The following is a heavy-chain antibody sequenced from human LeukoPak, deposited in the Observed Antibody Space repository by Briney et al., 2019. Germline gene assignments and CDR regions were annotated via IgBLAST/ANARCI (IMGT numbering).Heavy chain of an antibody. CDR1: DDSIRSSAYY. CDR3: ASEPYGSGSFLGAFDV. V-gene: IGHV4-39*01. J-gene: IGHJ3*01. CDR2: IYYSGST. D-gene: IGHD3-10*01. Sequence: SETLSLTCAVSDDSIRSSAYYWGWIRQPPGKGLEWIGSIYYSGSTYYNPSLKSRVTISIDTSKNQFSLKLSSVTAADTAVYYCASEPYGSGSFLGAFDVWGQGTMVTVSS.